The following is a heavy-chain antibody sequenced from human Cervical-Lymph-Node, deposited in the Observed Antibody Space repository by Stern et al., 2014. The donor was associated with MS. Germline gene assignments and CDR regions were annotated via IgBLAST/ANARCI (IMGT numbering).Heavy chain of an antibody. CDR2: IFPGVSDI. Sequence: VQLVQSGPEVKRPGESLKISCQASGYTFTSYWIGWVRQMPWKGLEWIAIIFPGVSDIRYSPSYQGQVTLSPDKSSSTAYVQWNNLNAPDTAIYYCARQRYFDYWGQGTLVTVSS. V-gene: IGHV5-51*01. J-gene: IGHJ4*02. CDR3: ARQRYFDY. CDR1: GYTFTSYW.